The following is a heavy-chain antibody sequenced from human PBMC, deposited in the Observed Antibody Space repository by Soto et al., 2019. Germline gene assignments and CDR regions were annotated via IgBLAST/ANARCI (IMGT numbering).Heavy chain of an antibody. CDR2: ISYDGSNK. CDR3: ARDLSGEYYYYGMDV. D-gene: IGHD1-26*01. V-gene: IGHV3-30-3*01. Sequence: QVQLVESGGGVVQPGRSLRLSCAASGFTFSSYAMHWVRQAPGKGLEWVAVISYDGSNKYYADSVKGRFTISRDNSKNTLYLQMNILRAEDTAVYYCARDLSGEYYYYGMDVWGQGTTVTVSS. J-gene: IGHJ6*02. CDR1: GFTFSSYA.